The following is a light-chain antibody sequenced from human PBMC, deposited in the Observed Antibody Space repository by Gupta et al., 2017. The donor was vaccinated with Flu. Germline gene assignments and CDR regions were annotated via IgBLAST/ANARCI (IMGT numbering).Light chain of an antibody. V-gene: IGKV3-11*01. CDR2: DAS. CDR1: QNVNTY. Sequence: EIVFTQSPAILSLSPGEITTLSCRARQNVNTYLAWYQQKPSQTPMLLISDASMRATGLPARFSGSGSGTDFTLTISSLEPEDFAVYYCQRRSNWPLSFGGGTKVDIK. J-gene: IGKJ4*01. CDR3: QRRSNWPLS.